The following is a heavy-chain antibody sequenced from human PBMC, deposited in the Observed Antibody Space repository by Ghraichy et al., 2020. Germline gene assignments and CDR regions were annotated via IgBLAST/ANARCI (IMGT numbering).Heavy chain of an antibody. CDR1: EFSVRDNY. D-gene: IGHD6-19*01. J-gene: IGHJ4*02. Sequence: AGSLRLSCEASEFSVRDNYMSWVRLAPGKGLEWISVIYQNHNTYYANSVRGRFTVSRDDSKNTVYLQMNSLRAEDTAMYYCASRLGVADARESGYWGQGTLVTVSS. CDR3: ASRLGVADARESGY. CDR2: IYQNHNT. V-gene: IGHV3-53*01.